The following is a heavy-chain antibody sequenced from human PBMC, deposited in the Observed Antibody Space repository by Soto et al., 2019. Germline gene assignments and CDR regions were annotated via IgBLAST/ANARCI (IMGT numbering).Heavy chain of an antibody. CDR1: GFTFSNYV. J-gene: IGHJ4*02. CDR2: ITSGGGST. V-gene: IGHV3-23*01. CDR3: AKGYSGYDYALDY. Sequence: PGGPLRLSCAASGFTFSNYVMSWVRQAPGKGLEWVLGITSGGGSTFYADSVKGRFTISRDNSMNTLYLQMNSLRAEDTAVYYCAKGYSGYDYALDYWGQGTLVTVSS. D-gene: IGHD5-12*01.